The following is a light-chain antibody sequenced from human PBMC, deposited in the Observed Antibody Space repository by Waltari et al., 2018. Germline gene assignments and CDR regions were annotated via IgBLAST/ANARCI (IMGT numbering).Light chain of an antibody. Sequence: DIVMTQSPDSLAVSLGERATINCESSQRVLYSSNNKNYLAWYQQKPGQPPKLLIHWASTRESGVPDRFSGSGSGTEFTLTINSLQAEDVGVYYCQQYYNTPRTFGQGTKVEVK. J-gene: IGKJ1*01. CDR1: QRVLYSSNNKNY. CDR2: WAS. V-gene: IGKV4-1*01. CDR3: QQYYNTPRT.